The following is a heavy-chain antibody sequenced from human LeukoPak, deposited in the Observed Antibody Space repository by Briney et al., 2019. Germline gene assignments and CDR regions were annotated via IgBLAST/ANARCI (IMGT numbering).Heavy chain of an antibody. Sequence: GGSLRLSCAASGFTFSSYAMSWVRQAPGEGLEWVSAISGSGGSTYYAGSVKGRFTISRDNSKNTLYLQMNSLRAEDTAVYYCAKDGTYYYDSSGYYAMGYWGQGTLVTVSS. CDR3: AKDGTYYYDSSGYYAMGY. D-gene: IGHD3-22*01. CDR2: ISGSGGST. CDR1: GFTFSSYA. J-gene: IGHJ4*02. V-gene: IGHV3-23*01.